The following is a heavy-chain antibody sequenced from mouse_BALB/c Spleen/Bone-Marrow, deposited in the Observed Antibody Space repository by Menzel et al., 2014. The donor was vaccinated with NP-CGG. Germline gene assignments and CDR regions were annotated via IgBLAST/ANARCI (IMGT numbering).Heavy chain of an antibody. CDR1: GYTFTDYV. CDR3: AREYGDYLDY. V-gene: IGHV1-81*01. D-gene: IGHD2-10*02. Sequence: VQLQESGPELVKPGASVKMSCKASGYTFTDYVIIWVKQRTGQGLEWIGGIYPRSGSIYYNENFKGKATLTTDKSSNTAYMQLSSLTSEDSAVYFCAREYGDYLDYWGQGTTLTVSS. CDR2: IYPRSGSI. J-gene: IGHJ2*01.